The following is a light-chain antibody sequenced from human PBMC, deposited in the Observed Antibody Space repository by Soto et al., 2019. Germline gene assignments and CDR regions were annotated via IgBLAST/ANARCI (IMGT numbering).Light chain of an antibody. CDR3: QQYYTTPTWT. Sequence: DIVMTQSPDSLTLSLGERATINCKSSQSVFSRFRNKNYLGWFQQKPGQTPRLLIYWASTRESGASDRFSGSGSGTDFTLTIDSLQAEDVAVYYCQQYYTTPTWTFGQGTKVEV. V-gene: IGKV4-1*01. CDR1: QSVFSRFRNKNY. CDR2: WAS. J-gene: IGKJ1*01.